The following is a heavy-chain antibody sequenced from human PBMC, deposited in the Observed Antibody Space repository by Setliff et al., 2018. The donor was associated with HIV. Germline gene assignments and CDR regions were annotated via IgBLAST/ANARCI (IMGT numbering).Heavy chain of an antibody. V-gene: IGHV3-23*05. CDR2: ITNSARST. D-gene: IGHD6-19*01. CDR1: GFTFSSYA. CDR3: VRDGTPSAVTRWFDS. Sequence: TSETLSLSCVASGFTFSSYAMSWVRQAPGKGLEWVLTITNSARSTHSADFVKGRFTISRDNAKNTLYLQMNSLRVEDTAMYFCVRDGTPSAVTRWFDSWGQGTLVTVSS. J-gene: IGHJ5*01.